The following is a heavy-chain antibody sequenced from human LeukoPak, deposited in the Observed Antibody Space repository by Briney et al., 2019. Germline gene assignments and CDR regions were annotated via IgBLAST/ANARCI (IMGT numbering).Heavy chain of an antibody. V-gene: IGHV4-34*01. Sequence: SETLSLTCAVYGGSFSGYYWSWIRQPPGKGLEWIGEINHSGSTNYTPSLKSRVTISVDTSKNQFSLKLSSVTAADTAVYDCARALTHDYGDFLRFDPWGQGTLVTVSS. CDR3: ARALTHDYGDFLRFDP. D-gene: IGHD4-17*01. CDR1: GGSFSGYY. CDR2: INHSGST. J-gene: IGHJ5*02.